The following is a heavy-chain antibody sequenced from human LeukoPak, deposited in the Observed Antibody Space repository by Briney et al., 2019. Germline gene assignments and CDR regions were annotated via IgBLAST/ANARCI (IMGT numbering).Heavy chain of an antibody. Sequence: PSETLSLSCAVYGGSFSGFYWSWIRQPPGRGLEWIGEINHSGSTNYNPSLKSRLTISVDTSKNQFSLKLSSVTAADTAVYYCAAACSSTSCFWFYYTDVWAKGTTVTVSS. CDR1: GGSFSGFY. V-gene: IGHV4-34*01. CDR2: INHSGST. CDR3: AAACSSTSCFWFYYTDV. J-gene: IGHJ6*03. D-gene: IGHD2-2*01.